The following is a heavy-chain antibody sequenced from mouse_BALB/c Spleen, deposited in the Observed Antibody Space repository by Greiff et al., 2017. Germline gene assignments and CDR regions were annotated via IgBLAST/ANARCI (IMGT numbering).Heavy chain of an antibody. CDR2: INPSSGYT. D-gene: IGHD1-1*01. J-gene: IGHJ2*01. CDR1: GYTFTSYT. CDR3: ARSGRFYGYFDY. Sequence: VQLPQSGAELARPGASVKMSCKASGYTFTSYTMHWVKQRPGQGLEWIGYINPSSGYTNYIQKFKDKATLTADKSSSTAYMQLSSLTSEDSAVYYGARSGRFYGYFDYWGQGTTLTVS. V-gene: IGHV1-4*01.